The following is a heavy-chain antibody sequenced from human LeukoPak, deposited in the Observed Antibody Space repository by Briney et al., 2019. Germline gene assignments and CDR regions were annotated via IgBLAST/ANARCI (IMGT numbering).Heavy chain of an antibody. CDR3: AKVRVDTAMVDAFDI. D-gene: IGHD5-18*01. Sequence: SGGSLRLSCAASGFTVITNDMTWVRQAPGKGLEWVAFIRFDGSSKYFADSVKGRFIISRDNFQNTLILQMNNLKVEDTAVYYCAKVRVDTAMVDAFDIWGQGTRVVVSS. CDR1: GFTVITND. CDR2: IRFDGSSK. J-gene: IGHJ3*02. V-gene: IGHV3-30*02.